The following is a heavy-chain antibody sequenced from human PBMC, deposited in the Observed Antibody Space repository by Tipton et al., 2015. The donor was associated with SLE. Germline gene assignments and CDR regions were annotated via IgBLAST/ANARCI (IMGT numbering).Heavy chain of an antibody. D-gene: IGHD2-2*01. V-gene: IGHV4-39*07. Sequence: GLVKPSETLSLTCTVSGGSISSSIDFGGWIRQPPGKGLEWIGSMFYSGRTYYNPSLKSRVSISVDTSKNQFFLKLSSVTAADTAVYYCARPSDYWGQGTLVRVSS. CDR1: GGSISSSIDF. CDR3: ARPSDY. J-gene: IGHJ4*02. CDR2: MFYSGRT.